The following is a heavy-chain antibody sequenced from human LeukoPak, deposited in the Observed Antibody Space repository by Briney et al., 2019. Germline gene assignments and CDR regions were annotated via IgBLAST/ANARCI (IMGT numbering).Heavy chain of an antibody. CDR1: GFTFRSYA. CDR3: AKEVDIVVVVAATGYLDY. J-gene: IGHJ4*02. CDR2: ISGSGGST. Sequence: PGGSLRLSCAASGFTFRSYAMSWVRQAPGKGLEWVSAISGSGGSTYYADSVKGRFTISRDNSKNTLYLQMNSLRAEDTAVYYCAKEVDIVVVVAATGYLDYWGQGTPVTVSS. V-gene: IGHV3-23*01. D-gene: IGHD2-15*01.